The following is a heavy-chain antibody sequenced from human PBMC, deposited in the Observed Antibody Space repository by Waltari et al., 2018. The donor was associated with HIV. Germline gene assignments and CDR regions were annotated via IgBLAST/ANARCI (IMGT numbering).Heavy chain of an antibody. D-gene: IGHD4-17*01. CDR2: IFYSGNT. Sequence: QVQLQESGPGLVKPSETLSLTCTVSGPSLSIASHYWGWVRQPPGKGLEWIGNIFYSGNTYYNPSLKSRVTISIDTSKKHFSLKLTSVTAADTAVYYCARRGGATVTSYYYYGLDVWGQGTTVTVSS. CDR3: ARRGGATVTSYYYYGLDV. J-gene: IGHJ6*02. CDR1: GPSLSIASHY. V-gene: IGHV4-39*02.